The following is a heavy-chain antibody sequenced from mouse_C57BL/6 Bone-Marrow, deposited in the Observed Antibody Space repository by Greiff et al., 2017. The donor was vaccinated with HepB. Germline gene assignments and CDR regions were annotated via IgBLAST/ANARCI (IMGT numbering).Heavy chain of an antibody. Sequence: VQLQQSGAELARPGASVKLSCKASGYTFTSYGISWVKQRTGQGLEWIGEIYPRSGNTYYNGKFKGKATLTADKSSSTAYMELRSLTSEDSAVYFCARSYYDYDIWFAYWGQGTLVTVSA. CDR2: IYPRSGNT. CDR1: GYTFTSYG. D-gene: IGHD2-4*01. J-gene: IGHJ3*01. V-gene: IGHV1-81*01. CDR3: ARSYYDYDIWFAY.